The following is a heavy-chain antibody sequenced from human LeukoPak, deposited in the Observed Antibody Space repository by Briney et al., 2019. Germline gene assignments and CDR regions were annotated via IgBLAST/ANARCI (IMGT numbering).Heavy chain of an antibody. CDR1: GFTVSSDY. V-gene: IGHV3-53*01. D-gene: IGHD5-12*01. CDR2: IYSGGST. J-gene: IGHJ4*02. Sequence: GGSLRLSCAASGFTVSSDYMSWVCQAPGKGLGWVSVIYSGGSTYNADYAKGRFTITRDNSKNTLYLQMNSLRAEDTVVYYCASNGRRGYSGYDSTFGYWGQGTMVTVSS. CDR3: ASNGRRGYSGYDSTFGY.